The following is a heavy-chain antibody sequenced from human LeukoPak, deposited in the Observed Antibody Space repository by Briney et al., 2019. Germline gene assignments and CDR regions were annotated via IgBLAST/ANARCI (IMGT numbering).Heavy chain of an antibody. Sequence: SETLSLTCAVSGYSISSGYYWGWIRQPPGKGLEWIGSIYHSGSTYYNPSLKSRVTISVDTSKNQFSLKLGSVTAADTAVYYCARHASSDGDFRVDYWGQGTLVTVSS. CDR3: ARHASSDGDFRVDY. J-gene: IGHJ4*02. V-gene: IGHV4-38-2*01. CDR2: IYHSGST. CDR1: GYSISSGYY. D-gene: IGHD4-17*01.